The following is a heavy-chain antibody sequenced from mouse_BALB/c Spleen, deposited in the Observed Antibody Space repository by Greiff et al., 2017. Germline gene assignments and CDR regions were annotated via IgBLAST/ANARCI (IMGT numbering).Heavy chain of an antibody. Sequence: EVKLMESGGGLVQPGGSLRLSCATSGFTFTDYYMSWVRQPPGKALEWLGFIRNKANGYTTEYSASVKGRFTISRDNSQSILYLQMNTLRAEDSATYYCAREYDNYIDYWGQGTTLTVSS. D-gene: IGHD2-3*01. V-gene: IGHV7-3*02. J-gene: IGHJ2*01. CDR3: AREYDNYIDY. CDR1: GFTFTDYY. CDR2: IRNKANGYTT.